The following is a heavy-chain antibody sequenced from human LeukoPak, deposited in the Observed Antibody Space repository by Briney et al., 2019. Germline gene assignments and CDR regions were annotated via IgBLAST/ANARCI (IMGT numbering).Heavy chain of an antibody. J-gene: IGHJ4*02. CDR1: GGSISSYY. Sequence: KPSETLSLTCTVSGGSISSYYWSWIRQPPGKGLEWIGYTYYSGSTNYNPSLKSRVTISVDTSKNQFSLKLSSVTAADAAVYYCARVADTAMVPNYFDYWGQGTLVTVSS. D-gene: IGHD5-18*01. CDR3: ARVADTAMVPNYFDY. CDR2: TYYSGST. V-gene: IGHV4-59*01.